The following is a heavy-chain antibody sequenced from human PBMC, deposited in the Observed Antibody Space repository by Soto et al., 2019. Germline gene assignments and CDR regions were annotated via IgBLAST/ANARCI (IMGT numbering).Heavy chain of an antibody. Sequence: QVQLVQSGAEVKKPGASVKVSCKVSGYTLTELSMHWVRQAPGKGLEWMGGFDPEDGETIYAQKFQGRVTMTEDTSTDTAYMELSSLRSEDTAVYYCATRQWELPGPPRTNWFDPWGQGTLVTVSS. CDR1: GYTLTELS. D-gene: IGHD1-26*01. J-gene: IGHJ5*02. CDR3: ATRQWELPGPPRTNWFDP. CDR2: FDPEDGET. V-gene: IGHV1-24*01.